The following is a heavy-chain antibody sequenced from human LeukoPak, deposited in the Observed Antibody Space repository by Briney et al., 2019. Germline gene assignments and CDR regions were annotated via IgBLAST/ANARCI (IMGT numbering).Heavy chain of an antibody. D-gene: IGHD3-3*01. V-gene: IGHV1-69*01. CDR3: ARDRGVATIYGMDV. CDR1: GGSFSSYA. J-gene: IGHJ6*04. CDR2: IIPIFGTA. Sequence: GSSVKVSCKASGGSFSSYAISWVRQAPGQGLEWMGGIIPIFGTANYAQKFQGRVTITADESTSTAYIEPSSLRSEDTAVYYCARDRGVATIYGMDVWGKGTTVTVSS.